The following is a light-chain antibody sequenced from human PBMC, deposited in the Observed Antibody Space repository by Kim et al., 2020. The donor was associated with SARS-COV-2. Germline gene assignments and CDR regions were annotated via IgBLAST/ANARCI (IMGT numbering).Light chain of an antibody. CDR2: DVS. Sequence: ITISCTGTSSDVGGYNYVSWYQQHPGKAPKLMIYDVSNRPSGVSNRFSGSKSGNTASLTISGLQAEDEADYYCSSYTSSSTLVFGTGTKVTVL. V-gene: IGLV2-14*03. J-gene: IGLJ1*01. CDR3: SSYTSSSTLV. CDR1: SSDVGGYNY.